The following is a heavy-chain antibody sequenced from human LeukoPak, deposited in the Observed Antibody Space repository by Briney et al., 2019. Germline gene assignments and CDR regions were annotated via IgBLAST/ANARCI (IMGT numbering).Heavy chain of an antibody. D-gene: IGHD2-15*01. CDR1: GFTFSSYG. CDR2: IRYDGSNK. V-gene: IGHV3-30*02. Sequence: PGGSLRLSCAASGFTFSSYGMHCVRQAPGKGLEWVAFIRYDGSNKYYADSVKGRFTISRDNSKNTLYLQMNSLRAEDTAVYYCAKDPDNYCSGGSCYPNWFDPWGQGTLVTVSS. CDR3: AKDPDNYCSGGSCYPNWFDP. J-gene: IGHJ5*02.